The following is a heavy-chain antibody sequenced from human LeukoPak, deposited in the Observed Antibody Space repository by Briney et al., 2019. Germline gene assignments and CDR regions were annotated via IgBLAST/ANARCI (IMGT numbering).Heavy chain of an antibody. V-gene: IGHV3-66*02. Sequence: GGSLRLSCAVSGFTVNSNYMSWVRQAPGKGLEWVSVIYSGGGTYYADSVKGRFTISRDNSKNTLYVQMNSLKNEDTAVYYCAKSPTPRLVHPPDYWGQGTLVTVSS. J-gene: IGHJ4*02. D-gene: IGHD3-16*01. CDR2: IYSGGGT. CDR1: GFTVNSNY. CDR3: AKSPTPRLVHPPDY.